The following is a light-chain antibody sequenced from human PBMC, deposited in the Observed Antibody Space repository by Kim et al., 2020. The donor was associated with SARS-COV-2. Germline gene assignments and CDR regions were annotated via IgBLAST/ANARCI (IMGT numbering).Light chain of an antibody. CDR1: QSVSSN. J-gene: IGKJ3*01. Sequence: VSPGERAPLSCRASQSVSSNLAWYQQKRGQAPRLLIYGASTRATGIPARFSGSGSGTEFTLTISSLQSEDFAVYYCQQYNNWPFTFGPGTKVDIK. V-gene: IGKV3-15*01. CDR2: GAS. CDR3: QQYNNWPFT.